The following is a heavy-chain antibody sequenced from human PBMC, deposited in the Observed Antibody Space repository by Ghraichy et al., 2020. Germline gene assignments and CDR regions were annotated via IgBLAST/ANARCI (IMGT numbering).Heavy chain of an antibody. D-gene: IGHD2-2*01. CDR1: GGSISSYY. CDR2: IYYSGST. CDR3: ARDVVPSATKYGLDV. J-gene: IGHJ6*02. Sequence: SGTLSLTCTVSGGSISSYYWNWIRQPPGKGLEWIGYIYYSGSTNYNSSLKSRVTISVDPSKNQFSLKLSSVTAADTAVYYCARDVVPSATKYGLDVWGQGTTVTVSS. V-gene: IGHV4-59*01.